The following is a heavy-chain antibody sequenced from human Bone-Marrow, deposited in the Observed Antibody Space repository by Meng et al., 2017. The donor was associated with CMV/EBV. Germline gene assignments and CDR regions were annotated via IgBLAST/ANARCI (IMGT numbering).Heavy chain of an antibody. J-gene: IGHJ6*02. CDR1: GFTFEDFG. V-gene: IGHV3-20*04. CDR3: ARGYTYVDFNCYGMDV. Sequence: GESLKISCAASGFTFEDFGMAWVRQAPGKGLEWVASIYGKGGSIAYADSVKGRFSISRDNAKNSLFLQLNNLRAEDSALYFCARGYTYVDFNCYGMDVWGQGTTVTVSS. D-gene: IGHD5-18*01. CDR2: IYGKGGSI.